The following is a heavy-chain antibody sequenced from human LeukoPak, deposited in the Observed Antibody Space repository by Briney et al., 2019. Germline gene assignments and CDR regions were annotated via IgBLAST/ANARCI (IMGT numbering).Heavy chain of an antibody. CDR1: GGSISSYY. V-gene: IGHV4-59*08. CDR3: ARHKGSSWSYYFDY. CDR2: IYYSGSA. Sequence: SETLSLTCTVSGGSISSYYWSWIRQPPGKGLEWIGYIYYSGSANYNPSLKSRVTISVDTSKNQFSLKLSSVTAADTAVYYCARHKGSSWSYYFDYWGQGTMVTVSS. D-gene: IGHD6-13*01. J-gene: IGHJ4*02.